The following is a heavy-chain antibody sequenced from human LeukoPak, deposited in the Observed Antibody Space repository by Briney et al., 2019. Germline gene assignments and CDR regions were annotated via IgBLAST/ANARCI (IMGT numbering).Heavy chain of an antibody. CDR3: ARDSGYEGETYYYYGMDV. J-gene: IGHJ6*02. CDR1: GFTFSSYA. D-gene: IGHD2-2*01. Sequence: GGSLRLSCAASGFTFSSYAMHWVRQAPGKGLEWVAVISYDGSNKYHADSVKGRFTISRDNSKNTLYLQMNSLRAEDTAVYYCARDSGYEGETYYYYGMDVWGQGTTVTVSS. V-gene: IGHV3-30-3*01. CDR2: ISYDGSNK.